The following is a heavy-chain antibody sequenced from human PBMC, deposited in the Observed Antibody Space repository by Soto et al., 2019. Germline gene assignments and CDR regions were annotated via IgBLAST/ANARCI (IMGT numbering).Heavy chain of an antibody. CDR2: INPSGGST. V-gene: IGHV1-46*03. CDR1: GYTFTSYY. CDR3: ARDDYDILTGYYSGGDY. Sequence: ASVKVSCKASGYTFTSYYMHWVRQAPGQGLEWMGIINPSGGSTSYAQKFQGRVTMTRDTSTSTVYMELSSLRSEDTAVYYCARDDYDILTGYYSGGDYWGQGTLVTVSS. J-gene: IGHJ4*02. D-gene: IGHD3-9*01.